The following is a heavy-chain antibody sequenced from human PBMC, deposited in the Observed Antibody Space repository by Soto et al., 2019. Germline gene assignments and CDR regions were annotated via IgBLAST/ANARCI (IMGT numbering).Heavy chain of an antibody. V-gene: IGHV3-48*01. CDR2: ISSNRSTR. J-gene: IGHJ4*02. CDR3: ARGRRPAAMQVGY. D-gene: IGHD2-2*01. Sequence: GGSLRLSCAASGFTFSSYAMSWVRQAPGKGLQWVSDISSNRSTRYYADSVKVRFTVSRDNAKDSLYLHMNSLRADDTAAYFCARGRRPAAMQVGYWGQGTMVTVSS. CDR1: GFTFSSYA.